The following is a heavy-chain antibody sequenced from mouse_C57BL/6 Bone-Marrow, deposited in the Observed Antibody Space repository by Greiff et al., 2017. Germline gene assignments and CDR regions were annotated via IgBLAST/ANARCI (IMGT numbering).Heavy chain of an antibody. V-gene: IGHV1-64*01. CDR1: GYTFTSYW. CDR2: IHPNSGST. Sequence: QVQLQQPGAELVKPGASVKLSCKASGYTFTSYWMHWVKQRPGQGLEWIGMIHPNSGSTNYNEKFKSKATLTVDKSYSTDYMQLSSLTSEDSAVYYCARGGITTVVATRDYYDMDDWGKGTSVTVSS. J-gene: IGHJ4*01. CDR3: ARGGITTVVATRDYYDMDD. D-gene: IGHD1-1*01.